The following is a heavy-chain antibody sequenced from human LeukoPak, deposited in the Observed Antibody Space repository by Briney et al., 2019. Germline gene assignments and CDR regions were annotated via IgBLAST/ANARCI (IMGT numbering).Heavy chain of an antibody. D-gene: IGHD7-27*01. V-gene: IGHV3-7*01. CDR2: IKQDGSEK. CDR1: GFSLSNYW. J-gene: IGHJ4*02. CDR3: ARGVWAPFDS. Sequence: GGSLRISCAASGFSLSNYWMNWVRQAPGKGLEWVANIKQDGSEKNYVDSVKGRFSISRDNAKNSLILQMNSPRDEDTAVYYCARGVWAPFDSWGQGTLVSVSS.